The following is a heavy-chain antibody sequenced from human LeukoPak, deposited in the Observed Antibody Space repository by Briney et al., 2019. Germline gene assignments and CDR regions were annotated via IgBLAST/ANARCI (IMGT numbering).Heavy chain of an antibody. V-gene: IGHV4-38-2*02. Sequence: PSETLSLTCTVSGYSISSGYYWGWIRQPPGKGLEWIGSIYHSGSTYYNSSLKSRVLISVDTSKNQFSLKLTSVTAADTATYYCVRSSGYYYGDFDYWGQGTLITVSS. CDR1: GYSISSGYY. J-gene: IGHJ4*02. CDR3: VRSSGYYYGDFDY. D-gene: IGHD3-22*01. CDR2: IYHSGST.